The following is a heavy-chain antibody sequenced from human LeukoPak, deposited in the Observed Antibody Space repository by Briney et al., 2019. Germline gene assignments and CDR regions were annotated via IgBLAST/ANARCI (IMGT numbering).Heavy chain of an antibody. CDR2: IYYSGST. CDR1: GGSIGNGDYS. D-gene: IGHD6-19*01. Sequence: NPSQTLSLTCTVSGGSIGNGDYSWTWIRQHPGKGLEWIGYIYYSGSTYYNPSLKSRVTISVDKSKNQFSLKLSSVTAADTAVYYCATGSGWTDYWGQGTLVTVSS. V-gene: IGHV4-31*09. CDR3: ATGSGWTDY. J-gene: IGHJ4*02.